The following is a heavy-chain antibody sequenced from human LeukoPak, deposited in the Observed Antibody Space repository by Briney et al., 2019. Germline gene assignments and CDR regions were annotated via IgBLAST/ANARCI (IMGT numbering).Heavy chain of an antibody. CDR1: GGSISSSSYY. J-gene: IGHJ3*02. D-gene: IGHD2-21*01. CDR2: IYYSGST. Sequence: SETLSLTCTVSGGSISSSSYYWGWIRQPPGKGLEWIGSIYYSGSTYYNPSFKSRVTISVDTSKNQFSLKLSSVTAADTAVYYCARGLADRWRLPLAAFDIWGQGTMVTVSS. V-gene: IGHV4-39*01. CDR3: ARGLADRWRLPLAAFDI.